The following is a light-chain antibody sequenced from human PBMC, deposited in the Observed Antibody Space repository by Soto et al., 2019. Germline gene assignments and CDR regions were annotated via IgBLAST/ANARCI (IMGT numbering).Light chain of an antibody. J-gene: IGLJ3*02. Sequence: QSVLTQPASVSGSPGQSITISCTGTSSDVGGYDHVSWYQQHPGKAPKLMIYEVINRPSGVSNRFSGSKSGNTASLTISGLQAEDEADYYCNSYPTTSTFRLFGGGTKLTVL. CDR3: NSYPTTSTFRL. CDR2: EVI. CDR1: SSDVGGYDH. V-gene: IGLV2-14*01.